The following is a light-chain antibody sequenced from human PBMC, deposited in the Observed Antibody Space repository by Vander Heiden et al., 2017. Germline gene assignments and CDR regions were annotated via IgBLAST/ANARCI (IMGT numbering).Light chain of an antibody. CDR2: GAS. J-gene: IGKJ2*02. Sequence: EVVLTQSPDPLSMSPGERATLSCRASQIGGISNLAWYPQRPGQAPRLLIYGASNRATGIPDRFSGSGSGTDFTLTISRLEPEDLAVYYCQQYGSSPGCTFGQGTNLEIK. CDR3: QQYGSSPGCT. CDR1: QIGGISN. V-gene: IGKV3-20*01.